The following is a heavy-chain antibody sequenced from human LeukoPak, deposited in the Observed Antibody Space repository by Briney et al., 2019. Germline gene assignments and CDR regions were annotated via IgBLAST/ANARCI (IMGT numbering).Heavy chain of an antibody. V-gene: IGHV4-30-4*08. CDR2: IYYSGST. D-gene: IGHD7-27*01. CDR1: GGSISSGGYY. Sequence: PSETLSLTCTVSGGSISSGGYYWSWIRQHPGKGLEWIGYIYYSGSTYYNPSLKSRVTISVDTSKNQFSLKLSSVTAADTAVYYCARCNGDAWNAFDIWGQGTMVTVSS. CDR3: ARCNGDAWNAFDI. J-gene: IGHJ3*02.